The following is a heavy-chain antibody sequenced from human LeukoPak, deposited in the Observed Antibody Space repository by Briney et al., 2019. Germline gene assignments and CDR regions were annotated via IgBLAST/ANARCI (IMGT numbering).Heavy chain of an antibody. CDR2: ISGSGGST. J-gene: IGHJ4*02. CDR3: AKGGSYSPYYFDY. Sequence: EGSLRLSCAASGFTFSSYAMSWVRQAPGKGLEWVSAISGSGGSTYYADSVKGRFTISRDNSKNTLYLQMNSLRAEDTAVYYCAKGGSYSPYYFDYWGQGTLVTVSS. CDR1: GFTFSSYA. V-gene: IGHV3-23*01. D-gene: IGHD1-26*01.